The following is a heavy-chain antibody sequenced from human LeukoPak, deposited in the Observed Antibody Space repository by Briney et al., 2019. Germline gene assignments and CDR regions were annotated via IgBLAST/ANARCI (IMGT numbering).Heavy chain of an antibody. V-gene: IGHV3-48*04. J-gene: IGHJ4*02. CDR3: ARGAPFDCTNGVCYSLFDY. D-gene: IGHD2-8*01. CDR2: ISSSSSTI. CDR1: GFTFSSYS. Sequence: PGGSLRLSCAASGFTFSSYSMNWVRQAPGKGLEWVSYISSSSSTIYSADSVKGRFTISRDNAKNSLYLQMNSLRAEDTAVYYCARGAPFDCTNGVCYSLFDYWGQGTLVTVSS.